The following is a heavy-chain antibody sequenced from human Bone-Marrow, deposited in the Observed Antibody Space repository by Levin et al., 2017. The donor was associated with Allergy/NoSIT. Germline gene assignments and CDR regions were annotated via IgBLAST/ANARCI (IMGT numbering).Heavy chain of an antibody. D-gene: IGHD2-2*01. Sequence: ASGPTLVKPTQTLTLTCTFSGFSLDTSVMRLSWIRQPPGKALEWLARIDGDDDKLYSTSLRTRLAISKDTSKNQVVLRMTNMDPADTGTYYCALGKYQLDYWGQGTLVTVSS. CDR1: GFSLDTSVMR. CDR2: IDGDDDK. CDR3: ALGKYQLDY. V-gene: IGHV2-70*04. J-gene: IGHJ4*02.